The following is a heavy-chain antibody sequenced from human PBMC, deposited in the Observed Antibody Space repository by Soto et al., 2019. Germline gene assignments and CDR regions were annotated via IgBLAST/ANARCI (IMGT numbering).Heavy chain of an antibody. J-gene: IGHJ1*01. Sequence: QVQLVQSGAEVKKPGSSVKVSCKSSGGTYSPYTINWVRQAPVQGLECRGRIIPFLCLTNYGLKFQDRVTITAHKATKTAYMELRGLRFEYTAGDYCARDWESSFDTWSFGGLWGRGTLVTVSS. V-gene: IGHV1-69*08. CDR2: IIPFLCLT. D-gene: IGHD3-16*01. CDR3: ARDWESSFDTWSFGGL. CDR1: GGTYSPYT.